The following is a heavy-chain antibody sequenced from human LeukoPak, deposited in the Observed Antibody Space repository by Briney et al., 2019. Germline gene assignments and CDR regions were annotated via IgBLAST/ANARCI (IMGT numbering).Heavy chain of an antibody. Sequence: ASVTVSCKASGYTFTFYYMHWVRQAPGQGLEWMGWINPNSGGTNYAQKFQGRVTMTRDTSISTAYMELSSLRSDDTAVYYCARGRNIGVVGAATNLEDCWGQGTLVTVSS. D-gene: IGHD2-15*01. CDR3: ARGRNIGVVGAATNLEDC. CDR1: GYTFTFYY. J-gene: IGHJ4*02. V-gene: IGHV1-2*02. CDR2: INPNSGGT.